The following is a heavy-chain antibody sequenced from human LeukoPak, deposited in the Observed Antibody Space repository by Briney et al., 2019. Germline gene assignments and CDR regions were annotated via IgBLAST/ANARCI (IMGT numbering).Heavy chain of an antibody. CDR3: ARTLWFGESNCFDP. D-gene: IGHD3-10*01. CDR2: IYTSGLT. CDR1: GGSISTYY. Sequence: SETLSLTGTVSGGSISTYYWSWIRQPAGKGLEWIGRIYTSGLTNYNPSLKSRITMSVDTSKNQFSLKLTSVTAEDTAVYYCARTLWFGESNCFDPWGQGTLVTVSS. J-gene: IGHJ5*02. V-gene: IGHV4-4*07.